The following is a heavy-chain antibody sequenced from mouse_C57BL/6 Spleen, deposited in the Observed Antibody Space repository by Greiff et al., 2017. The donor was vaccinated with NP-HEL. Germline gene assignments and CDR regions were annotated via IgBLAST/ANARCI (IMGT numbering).Heavy chain of an antibody. V-gene: IGHV1-50*01. D-gene: IGHD1-1*01. J-gene: IGHJ2*01. CDR2: IDPSDSYT. CDR3: ARKGITTVADY. Sequence: QVQLQQPGAELVKPGASVKLSCKASGYTFTSYWMQWVKQRPGQGLEWIGEIDPSDSYTNYNQKFKGKATLTVDTSSSTAYMQLSSLTSEDSAVYYCARKGITTVADYWGQGTTLTVSS. CDR1: GYTFTSYW.